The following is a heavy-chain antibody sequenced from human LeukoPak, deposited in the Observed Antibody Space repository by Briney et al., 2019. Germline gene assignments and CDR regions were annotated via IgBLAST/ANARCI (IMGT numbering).Heavy chain of an antibody. CDR3: ARQGSAYYFDF. V-gene: IGHV4-39*01. J-gene: IGHJ4*02. D-gene: IGHD2-15*01. CDR2: VYYSGRT. CDR1: GGSISSSSYY. Sequence: SETLSLTCTVSGGSISSSSYYWGWIRQPPGKELQWIASVYYSGRTNYSPSLKSRVTISVDTSEKQFSLQLNSVTAADTAVYYCARQGSAYYFDFWGQGLLVTVSS.